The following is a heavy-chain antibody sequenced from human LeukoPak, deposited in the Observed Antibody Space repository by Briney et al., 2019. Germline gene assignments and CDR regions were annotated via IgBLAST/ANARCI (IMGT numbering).Heavy chain of an antibody. CDR2: ISSSSSYI. CDR3: ARDDTIFGVVRGYYYYGMDV. CDR1: GFTFSSYS. V-gene: IGHV3-21*01. J-gene: IGHJ6*02. D-gene: IGHD3-3*01. Sequence: GGSLRLSCAASGFTFSSYSMNWVRQAPGKGLEWVSSISSSSSYIYYADSVKGRFTISRGNAKNSLYLQMNSLRAEDTAVYYCARDDTIFGVVRGYYYYGMDVWGQGTTVTVSS.